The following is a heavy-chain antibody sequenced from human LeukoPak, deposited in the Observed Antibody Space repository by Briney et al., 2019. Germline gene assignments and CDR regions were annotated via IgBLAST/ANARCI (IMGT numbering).Heavy chain of an antibody. D-gene: IGHD2-15*01. CDR3: ARGPNDIVVVVAARYSSGCFSY. Sequence: ASVKVSRKASGYTFTSYDINWVRQATGQGLEWMGWMNPNSGNTGYAQKFQGRVTMTRNTSISTAYMELSSLRSEDTAVYYCARGPNDIVVVVAARYSSGCFSYWGQGTLVTVSS. J-gene: IGHJ4*02. CDR1: GYTFTSYD. V-gene: IGHV1-8*01. CDR2: MNPNSGNT.